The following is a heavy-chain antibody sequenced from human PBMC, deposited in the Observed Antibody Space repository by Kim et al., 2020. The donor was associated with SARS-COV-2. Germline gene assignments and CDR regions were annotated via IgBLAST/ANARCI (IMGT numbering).Heavy chain of an antibody. CDR2: INTNTGNP. Sequence: ASVKVSCKASGYTFTSYAMNWVRQAPGQGLEWMGWINTNTGNPTYAQGFTGRFVFSLDTSVSTAYLQISSLKAEDTAVYYCARLLLWFGEFDTYYYGMDVWGQGTTVTVSS. D-gene: IGHD3-10*01. J-gene: IGHJ6*02. CDR3: ARLLLWFGEFDTYYYGMDV. CDR1: GYTFTSYA. V-gene: IGHV7-4-1*02.